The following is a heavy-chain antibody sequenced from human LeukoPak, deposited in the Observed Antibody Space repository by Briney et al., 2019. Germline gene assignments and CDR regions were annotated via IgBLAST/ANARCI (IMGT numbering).Heavy chain of an antibody. Sequence: GASVKVSCKASGYTFTGYYMHWVRQAPGQGLEWMGWINPNSGGTNYAQKFQGRVTMTRDTSISTAYMELSRLRSDDTAVYYCARGSVMITFGGVIDLCYFDYWGQGTLVTVSS. CDR3: ARGSVMITFGGVIDLCYFDY. CDR1: GYTFTGYY. V-gene: IGHV1-2*02. D-gene: IGHD3-16*02. J-gene: IGHJ4*02. CDR2: INPNSGGT.